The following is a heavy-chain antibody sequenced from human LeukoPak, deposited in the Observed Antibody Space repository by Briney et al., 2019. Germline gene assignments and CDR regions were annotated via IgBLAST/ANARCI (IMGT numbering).Heavy chain of an antibody. Sequence: SGGSLRLSCAASGSTFSDYYMSWIRQAPGKGLEWVSYISSRGSTIYYADSVKGRFTISRDNAKNTLYLQMNSLRAEDTAVYFCAKRVTTVEPSVVDVWGQGTAVTVSS. V-gene: IGHV3-11*01. J-gene: IGHJ6*02. CDR1: GSTFSDYY. D-gene: IGHD4-23*01. CDR2: ISSRGSTI. CDR3: AKRVTTVEPSVVDV.